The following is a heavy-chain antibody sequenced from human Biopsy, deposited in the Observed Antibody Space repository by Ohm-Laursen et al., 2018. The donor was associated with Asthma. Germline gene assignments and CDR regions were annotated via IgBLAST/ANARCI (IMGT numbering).Heavy chain of an antibody. CDR3: AKHQLVRYLDY. CDR1: GFTFSGYS. Sequence: SLRLSCAASGFTFSGYSMNWVRQAPGKGLEWVSYINYKSSSVYYADPVKGRFTVSRDNARNSLFLQVNSLRDEDAAVYYCAKHQLVRYLDYWGQGTLVTVSS. V-gene: IGHV3-48*02. CDR2: INYKSSSV. D-gene: IGHD6-13*01. J-gene: IGHJ4*02.